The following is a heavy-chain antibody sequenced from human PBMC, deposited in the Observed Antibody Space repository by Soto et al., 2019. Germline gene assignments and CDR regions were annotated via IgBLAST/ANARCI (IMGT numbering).Heavy chain of an antibody. CDR1: GYTFTSYG. J-gene: IGHJ4*02. Sequence: QVQLVQSGAEVKKPGASVKVSCKASGYTFTSYGISWVRQAPGQGLEWMGWISAYNGNTNYAQKLQGRVTMTTDTFTSTAYRELRSLRSDATAVYYFARDQPHYYYDISGYFDYWGQGTLVTVSS. D-gene: IGHD3-22*01. CDR3: ARDQPHYYYDISGYFDY. CDR2: ISAYNGNT. V-gene: IGHV1-18*01.